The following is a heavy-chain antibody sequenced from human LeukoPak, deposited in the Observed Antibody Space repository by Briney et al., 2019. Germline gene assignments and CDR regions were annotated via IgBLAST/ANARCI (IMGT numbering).Heavy chain of an antibody. CDR1: GYTFTSYG. D-gene: IGHD6-13*01. V-gene: IGHV1-18*01. CDR2: ISAFNGNT. Sequence: ASVKVSCKASGYTFTSYGISWVRQAPGQGLEWMGWISAFNGNTNYAQKLQGRVTMTTDTSTSTAYMELRSLRSDDTAVYYCARDVYSIAAAGTFDYWGQGTLVTVSS. CDR3: ARDVYSIAAAGTFDY. J-gene: IGHJ4*02.